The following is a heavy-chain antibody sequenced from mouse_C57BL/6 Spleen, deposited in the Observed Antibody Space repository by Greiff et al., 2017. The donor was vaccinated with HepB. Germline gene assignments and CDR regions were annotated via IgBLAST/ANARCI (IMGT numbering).Heavy chain of an antibody. D-gene: IGHD2-4*01. CDR3: AGTYDYDGYFDV. V-gene: IGHV1-80*01. CDR2: IYPGDGDT. J-gene: IGHJ1*03. Sequence: VKLVESGAELVKPGASVKISCKASGYAFSSYWMNWVKQRPGKGLEWIGQIYPGDGDTNYNGKFKGKATLTADKSSSTAYMQLSSLTSEDSAVYFCAGTYDYDGYFDVWGTGTTVTVSS. CDR1: GYAFSSYW.